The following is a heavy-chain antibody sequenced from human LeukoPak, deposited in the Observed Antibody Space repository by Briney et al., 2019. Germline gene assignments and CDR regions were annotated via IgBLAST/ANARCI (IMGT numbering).Heavy chain of an antibody. CDR3: AKIAETSGIYGQGYDY. Sequence: PGGSLRLSCAASEFSVGSNYVTWVRQAPGKGLEWVSLIYSGGSTYYADSVKGRFTISRDNSKNTLYLQMNSLRAEDTAVYYCAKIAETSGIYGQGYDYWGQGTLVTVSS. CDR2: IYSGGST. CDR1: EFSVGSNY. V-gene: IGHV3-66*01. D-gene: IGHD1-26*01. J-gene: IGHJ4*02.